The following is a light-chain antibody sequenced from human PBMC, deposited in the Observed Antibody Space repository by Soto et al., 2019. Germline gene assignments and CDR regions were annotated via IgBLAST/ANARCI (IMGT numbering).Light chain of an antibody. CDR3: YSYTTSSTYV. Sequence: QSALTQPASMSGSPGQSITISCTGTSSDVGGYNYVSWYQQHPPKAPKLMIYDVSNRPSGVSDRFSGSKSGNTASLTISGLQAEDEADYYCYSYTTSSTYVFGTGTKVTVL. V-gene: IGLV2-14*01. CDR1: SSDVGGYNY. J-gene: IGLJ1*01. CDR2: DVS.